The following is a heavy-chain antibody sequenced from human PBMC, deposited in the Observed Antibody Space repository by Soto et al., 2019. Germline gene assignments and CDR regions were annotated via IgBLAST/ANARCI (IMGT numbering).Heavy chain of an antibody. CDR1: GGPITSSSLS. Sequence: QLQLQESGPGLLKPSETLSLTCTVSGGPITSSSLSWGWIRQSPGKGLEWIGTIYYTGSTYYNPSLKSRVTIFVDPSKSQFSLNMSPVTAADTAVYYCARSPIVGDYVYYFDYWGQGTLVTVSS. CDR2: IYYTGST. V-gene: IGHV4-39*01. J-gene: IGHJ4*02. CDR3: ARSPIVGDYVYYFDY. D-gene: IGHD4-17*01.